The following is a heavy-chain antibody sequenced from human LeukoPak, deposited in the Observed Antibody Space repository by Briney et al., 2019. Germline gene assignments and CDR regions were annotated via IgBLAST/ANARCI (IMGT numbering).Heavy chain of an antibody. CDR1: GYTFTTYG. V-gene: IGHV1-18*01. J-gene: IGHJ4*02. D-gene: IGHD2/OR15-2a*01. CDR2: ISPDKGNT. CDR3: ARDWGSKRIIADY. Sequence: ASVNVSCKSSGYTFTTYGISWLRQAPGQGLEWMGWISPDKGNTDYAQEFQGRVTMTTDTSTSTAYMELRNLRSDDTAVYFCARDWGSKRIIADYWGQGTLVTVSS.